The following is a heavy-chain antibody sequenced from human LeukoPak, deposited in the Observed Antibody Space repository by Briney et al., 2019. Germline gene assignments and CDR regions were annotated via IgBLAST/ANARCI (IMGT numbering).Heavy chain of an antibody. CDR3: ARAYDSSGYPHGAFDI. CDR1: GGSISNSGYY. J-gene: IGHJ3*02. CDR2: IYYSGRT. Sequence: SETLSLTCTVSGGSISNSGYYWNWIRQHPGKGLEWIGYIYYSGRTYYNPSLKSRVTISVDTSKDQFSLKLSSVTAADTAVYYCARAYDSSGYPHGAFDIWGQGTMVTVSS. V-gene: IGHV4-31*03. D-gene: IGHD3-22*01.